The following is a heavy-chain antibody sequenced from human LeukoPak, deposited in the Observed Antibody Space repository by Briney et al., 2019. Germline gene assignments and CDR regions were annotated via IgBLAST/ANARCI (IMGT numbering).Heavy chain of an antibody. CDR3: ARRVMGARDAFDI. J-gene: IGHJ3*02. CDR2: ISSWSKYI. V-gene: IGHV3-21*01. Sequence: GGSLRLSCAASGFTFSSYSMNWVCQAPGKGLEWVSSISSWSKYIYYADSVKGRFTISRDNAKSSLYLQMNSLRAEDTAVYYCARRVMGARDAFDIWGQGTRVTVSS. CDR1: GFTFSSYS. D-gene: IGHD1-26*01.